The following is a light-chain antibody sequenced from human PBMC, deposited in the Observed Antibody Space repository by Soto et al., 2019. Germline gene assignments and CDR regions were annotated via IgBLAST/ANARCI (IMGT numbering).Light chain of an antibody. V-gene: IGKV3-11*01. CDR3: QKRSNWPQLT. J-gene: IGKJ4*01. CDR1: QSVSIY. Sequence: EIVLTQSPATLSLSPGERATLSCRASQSVSIYLAWYHQKPGQAPRLLIYDASNRATGIPARFSGSGSGTAFTLTISSLEPEDFAVYYCQKRSNWPQLTFGGGTKVEIK. CDR2: DAS.